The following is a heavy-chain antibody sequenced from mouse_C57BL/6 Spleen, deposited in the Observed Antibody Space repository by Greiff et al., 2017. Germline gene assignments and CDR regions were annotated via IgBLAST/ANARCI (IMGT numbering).Heavy chain of an antibody. D-gene: IGHD4-1*01. CDR2: IYPSDSVT. J-gene: IGHJ3*01. Sequence: QVQLQQPWAELVRPGSSVKLSCKASGYTFTSYWMHWVKPRPIQGLEWIGNIYPSDSVTHYNQKFKATATLTVIKSSSPAYMQSSSLTAEESAGYYCARETGTRAWFAYWGQGTLVTVSA. CDR3: ARETGTRAWFAY. CDR1: GYTFTSYW. V-gene: IGHV1-52*01.